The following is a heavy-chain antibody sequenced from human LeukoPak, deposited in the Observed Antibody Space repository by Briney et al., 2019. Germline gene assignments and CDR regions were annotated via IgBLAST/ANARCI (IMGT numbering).Heavy chain of an antibody. CDR3: AREARYCSGGRCYSEWYFDL. Sequence: GGSLRLSCAASGFTFSDYYMSWIRQAPGKGLEWVSYISSSGSTIYYADSVKGRFTISRDNAKNSLYLQMNSLRAEDTAVYYCAREARYCSGGRCYSEWYFDLWGRGTLVTVSS. D-gene: IGHD2-15*01. J-gene: IGHJ2*01. CDR1: GFTFSDYY. V-gene: IGHV3-11*04. CDR2: ISSSGSTI.